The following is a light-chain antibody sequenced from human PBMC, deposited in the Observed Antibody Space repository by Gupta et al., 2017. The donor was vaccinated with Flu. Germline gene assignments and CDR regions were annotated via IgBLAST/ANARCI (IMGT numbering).Light chain of an antibody. CDR1: QSVRNNY. CDR2: GAS. J-gene: IGKJ5*01. Sequence: TRSLSSGERATPSCRASQSVRNNYLDWYKQKPGQAPRLLIYGASSRVTDIPDRFSGSGSGTDFTLTISRLEPEDFAVYYCQQYGSSPQITFGQGTRLEIK. V-gene: IGKV3-20*01. CDR3: QQYGSSPQIT.